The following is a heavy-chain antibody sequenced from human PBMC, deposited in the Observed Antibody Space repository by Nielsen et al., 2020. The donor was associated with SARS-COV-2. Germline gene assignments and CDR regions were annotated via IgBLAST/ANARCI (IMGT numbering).Heavy chain of an antibody. CDR1: GYTFTGYY. Sequence: ASVKVSCKAFGYTFTGYYMHWVRQAPGQGPEWMGRINPNSGGTNYAQKFQGRVTMTRDTSISTAYMELSRLRSDDTAVYYCAREWLVLYGMDVWGQGTTVTVSS. J-gene: IGHJ6*02. V-gene: IGHV1-2*06. D-gene: IGHD6-19*01. CDR3: AREWLVLYGMDV. CDR2: INPNSGGT.